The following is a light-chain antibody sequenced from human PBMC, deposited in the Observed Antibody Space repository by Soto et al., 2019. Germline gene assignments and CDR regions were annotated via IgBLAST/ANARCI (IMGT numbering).Light chain of an antibody. CDR2: EVS. J-gene: IGLJ2*01. V-gene: IGLV2-23*02. CDR1: SSDVGSYNL. CDR3: CSYAGSRVV. Sequence: QSALTQPASVSGSPGQSITISCTGTSSDVGSYNLVSWYHQHPGKAPKLMIYEVSKRPSGVSNRFSGSKSGNTASLTISGLQAEDEADYYCCSYAGSRVVFGGGTKLTVL.